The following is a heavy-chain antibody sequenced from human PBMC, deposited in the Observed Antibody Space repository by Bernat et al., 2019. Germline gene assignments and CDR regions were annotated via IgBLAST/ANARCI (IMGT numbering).Heavy chain of an antibody. Sequence: EVHLVESGGGLVRPGGSLRLSCVVSGFTINDFGVSWVRQVPGKGLEWVSGTNCNAGSTAYADSVMGRFTISRDNAKNSLYLQMNDLRVEDTALYHCVIAARNWFVHWGQGTLVIVSS. CDR2: TNCNAGST. D-gene: IGHD6-6*01. CDR3: VIAARNWFVH. J-gene: IGHJ5*02. V-gene: IGHV3-20*01. CDR1: GFTINDFG.